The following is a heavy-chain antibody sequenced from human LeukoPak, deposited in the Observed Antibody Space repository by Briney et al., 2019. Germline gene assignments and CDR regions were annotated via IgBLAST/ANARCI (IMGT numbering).Heavy chain of an antibody. D-gene: IGHD6-19*01. Sequence: ASVKVSCKASGYTFTSYYMHWVRQAPGQGLEWMGIINPSGGSTSYAQKFQGRVTMTRDTSTSTVYMELSRLRSEDTAVYYCARVDSSGWLDYWGQGTLVTVSS. CDR1: GYTFTSYY. CDR3: ARVDSSGWLDY. V-gene: IGHV1-46*01. CDR2: INPSGGST. J-gene: IGHJ4*02.